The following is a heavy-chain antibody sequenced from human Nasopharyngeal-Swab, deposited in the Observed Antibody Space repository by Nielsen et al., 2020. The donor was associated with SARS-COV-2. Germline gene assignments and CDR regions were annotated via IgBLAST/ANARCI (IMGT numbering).Heavy chain of an antibody. J-gene: IGHJ6*02. CDR3: ARGPHRRITIFGVVIESYYYDMDV. V-gene: IGHV4-34*01. CDR1: GGSFSGYY. CDR2: INHSGST. D-gene: IGHD3-3*01. Sequence: SETLSLTCAVYGGSFSGYYWSWIRQPPGKGLEWIGEINHSGSTNYNPSLKSRVTISVDTSKNQFSLKLTSVTAADTAVYYCARGPHRRITIFGVVIESYYYDMDVWGQGTTVTVSS.